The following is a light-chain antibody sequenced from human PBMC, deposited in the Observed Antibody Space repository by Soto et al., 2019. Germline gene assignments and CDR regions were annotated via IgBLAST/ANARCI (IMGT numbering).Light chain of an antibody. CDR1: ESIDFN. Sequence: EIVMTQSPATLSVSPGERVTLSCRASESIDFNLAWYQQKPGQAPRLLIYGASNRATGIPARFSGSGSGTEFTLTISSLTSEDFALYYCQQYNNWLTFGGGTKVDIK. J-gene: IGKJ4*01. CDR3: QQYNNWLT. CDR2: GAS. V-gene: IGKV3-15*01.